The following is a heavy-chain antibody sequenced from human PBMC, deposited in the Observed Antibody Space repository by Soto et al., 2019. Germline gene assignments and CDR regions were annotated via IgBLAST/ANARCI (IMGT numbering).Heavy chain of an antibody. V-gene: IGHV4-39*01. CDR1: GVSIRASSYY. Sequence: SETLSLTCTVSGVSIRASSYYWGWIRQPPGKGLEWIGTIYYNGETFYHPSLKSRITMSIHTSKNQFSLNMTSVTAADTAVYYCARHGSYWGQGTLVTVSS. CDR2: IYYNGET. CDR3: ARHGSY. J-gene: IGHJ4*02.